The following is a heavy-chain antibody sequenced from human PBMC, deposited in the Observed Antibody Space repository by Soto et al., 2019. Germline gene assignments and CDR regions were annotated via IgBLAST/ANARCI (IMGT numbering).Heavy chain of an antibody. V-gene: IGHV4-31*03. CDR2: IYYSGST. CDR1: GGSISSGGYY. CDR3: ARSVFP. Sequence: QVQLQESGPGLVKPSQTLSLTCTVSGGSISSGGYYWNWIRQHPGKGLAWIGYIYYSGSTYYIPSLXSXXTISVDTSKNQFSLQPSSVTAADTAVYYCARSVFPWGQGTLVTVSS. J-gene: IGHJ5*02.